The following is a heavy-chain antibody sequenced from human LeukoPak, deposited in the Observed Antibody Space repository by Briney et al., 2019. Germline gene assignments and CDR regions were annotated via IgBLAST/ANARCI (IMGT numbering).Heavy chain of an antibody. CDR3: AKAQLNYYYDTSGYFFDN. D-gene: IGHD3-22*01. J-gene: IGHJ4*02. CDR2: ISSDSGTI. V-gene: IGHV3-48*01. Sequence: GGSLRLSCGASGLTFSTYSMNWVRQAPGKGLEWVSYISSDSGTIYYADSVKGRFTISRDNAKNSLYLQMNSLRAEDMALYYCAKAQLNYYYDTSGYFFDNWGQGTLVTVST. CDR1: GLTFSTYS.